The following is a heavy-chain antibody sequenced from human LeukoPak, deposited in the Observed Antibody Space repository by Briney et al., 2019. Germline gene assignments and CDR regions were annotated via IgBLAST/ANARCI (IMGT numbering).Heavy chain of an antibody. D-gene: IGHD2-2*01. V-gene: IGHV4-34*01. CDR2: INHSGST. CDR1: GGSFSGYY. CDR3: ARGVVPAAPGDYYMDV. J-gene: IGHJ6*03. Sequence: SETLSLTCAVYGGSFSGYYWSWIRQPPGKGLEWLGEINHSGSTNYNPSLKSRVTISVDTSKNQFSLKLSPVTAADTAVYYCARGVVPAAPGDYYMDVWGKGTTVTVSS.